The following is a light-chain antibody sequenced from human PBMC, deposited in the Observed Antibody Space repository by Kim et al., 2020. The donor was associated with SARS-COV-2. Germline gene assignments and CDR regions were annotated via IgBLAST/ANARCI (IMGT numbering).Light chain of an antibody. J-gene: IGKJ4*01. CDR3: QRYGSPPFS. V-gene: IGKV3-20*01. CDR1: EFVSRNY. CDR2: GAS. Sequence: WSPGERVTLSCRASEFVSRNYLAWYRQRPGQPPTLLIYGASSRATGVPDRFSGSGSGTDFTLTITRLEPEDFAVYYCQRYGSPPFSFGGGTKLEI.